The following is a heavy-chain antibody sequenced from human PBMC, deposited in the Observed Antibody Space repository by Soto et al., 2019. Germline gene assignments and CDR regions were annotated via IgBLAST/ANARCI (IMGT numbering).Heavy chain of an antibody. CDR3: ASSFLALDAFDI. J-gene: IGHJ3*02. Sequence: QVHLVQSGAEVKKPGASVKVSCKASGNTFTSYDLNWVRQATGQGLECMGWMNPNSGNTGYAQKFQGRVTMTGTTSISTAYMELSSLRSEDTAVYYCASSFLALDAFDIWGSGTRVTVSS. V-gene: IGHV1-8*01. D-gene: IGHD3-16*01. CDR2: MNPNSGNT. CDR1: GNTFTSYD.